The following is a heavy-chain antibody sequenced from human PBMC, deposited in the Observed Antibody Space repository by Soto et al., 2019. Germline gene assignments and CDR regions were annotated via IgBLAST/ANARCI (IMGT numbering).Heavy chain of an antibody. CDR2: ISGSGGST. CDR1: GCIFNNYA. Sequence: PGGSLRLSCAASGCIFNNYAITWVRQAPGKGLEWVSAISGSGGSTYYADSVKGRFTISRDNSKNTLYLQMNSLRAEDTAVYYCAKITYGSGPIHENWFDPWGQGTLVTVSS. D-gene: IGHD3-10*01. V-gene: IGHV3-23*01. J-gene: IGHJ5*02. CDR3: AKITYGSGPIHENWFDP.